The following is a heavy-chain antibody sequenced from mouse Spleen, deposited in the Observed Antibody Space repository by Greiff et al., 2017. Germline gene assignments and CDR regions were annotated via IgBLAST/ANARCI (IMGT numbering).Heavy chain of an antibody. J-gene: IGHJ2*01. V-gene: IGHV1-50*01. D-gene: IGHD2-3*01. CDR1: GYTFTSYW. CDR2: LDPSDSYT. Sequence: QVQLQQPGAELVKPGASVKLSCKASGYTFTSYWMQWVKQRPGQGLEWIGALDPSDSYTNYNQKFKGKATLTVDTSSSTAYMQLSSLTSEDSAVEYCARWGDGYYAYYFDYWGQGTTLTVSS. CDR3: ARWGDGYYAYYFDY.